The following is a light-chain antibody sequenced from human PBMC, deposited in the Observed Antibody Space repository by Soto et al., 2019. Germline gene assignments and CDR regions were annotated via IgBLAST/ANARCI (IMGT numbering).Light chain of an antibody. Sequence: AIHLTQSPSSLSASVGDRATITCGASQGISSALAWYQQKQGKAPKLLIYHASSLERGVPSRFRGSGSGTDFTLTISSLQPEDFETYYCQQYNSYSEAFGQGTKVDIK. V-gene: IGKV1-13*02. CDR1: QGISSA. CDR3: QQYNSYSEA. J-gene: IGKJ1*01. CDR2: HAS.